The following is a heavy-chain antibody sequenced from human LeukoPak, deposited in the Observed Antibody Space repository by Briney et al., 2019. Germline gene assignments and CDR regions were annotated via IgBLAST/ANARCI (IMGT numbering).Heavy chain of an antibody. CDR3: AREGYSSSISCRDAFDI. V-gene: IGHV1-2*02. CDR1: GYTFTGYY. CDR2: INPNSGGT. Sequence: ASVKVSCKASGYTFTGYYMHWVRQAPGQGLEWMGWINPNSGGTNYAQKFQGRVTMTRDTSISTAYMELSRLRSDDTAVYYCAREGYSSSISCRDAFDIWGQGTMVTVSS. D-gene: IGHD2-2*01. J-gene: IGHJ3*02.